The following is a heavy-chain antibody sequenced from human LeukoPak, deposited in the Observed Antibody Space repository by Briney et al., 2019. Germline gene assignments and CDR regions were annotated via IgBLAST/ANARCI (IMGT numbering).Heavy chain of an antibody. CDR3: ARHATYSLDAFDI. CDR2: IYYSGST. Sequence: SETLSLTCTVSGGSISSYYWSWIRQPPGKGLEWIGYIYYSGSTNYNPSLKSQVTISVDTSKNQFSLKLSSVTAADTAVYYCARHATYSLDAFDIWGQGAMVTVSS. D-gene: IGHD1-1*01. V-gene: IGHV4-59*08. J-gene: IGHJ3*02. CDR1: GGSISSYY.